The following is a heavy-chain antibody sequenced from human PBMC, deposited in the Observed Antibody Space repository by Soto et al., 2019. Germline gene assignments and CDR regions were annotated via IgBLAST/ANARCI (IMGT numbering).Heavy chain of an antibody. J-gene: IGHJ1*01. Sequence: QVQLVESGGGVVQPGRSLRLSCAASGFTFSSYAMHWVRQAPGKGLEWVAVISYDGSNKYYADSVKGRFTISRDNSKNTLNLQMNSLRAEDTAVYYCARDGGSDWYAYFQHWGQGTLVTVSS. CDR1: GFTFSSYA. D-gene: IGHD6-19*01. V-gene: IGHV3-30-3*01. CDR2: ISYDGSNK. CDR3: ARDGGSDWYAYFQH.